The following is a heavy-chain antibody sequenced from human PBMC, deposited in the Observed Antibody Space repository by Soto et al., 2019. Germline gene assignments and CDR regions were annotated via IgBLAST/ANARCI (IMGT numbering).Heavy chain of an antibody. Sequence: GGSLRLSCAASGFTFNIYAINWVRQAPGKGLEWVSAISVSVDSTHYADSVKGRFTISRDNYKNTVYLEMNSLRAEDTAVYYCAKVFTPEQGNYFDYWGQGTLVTVSS. J-gene: IGHJ4*02. CDR2: ISVSVDST. CDR1: GFTFNIYA. D-gene: IGHD1-26*01. CDR3: AKVFTPEQGNYFDY. V-gene: IGHV3-23*01.